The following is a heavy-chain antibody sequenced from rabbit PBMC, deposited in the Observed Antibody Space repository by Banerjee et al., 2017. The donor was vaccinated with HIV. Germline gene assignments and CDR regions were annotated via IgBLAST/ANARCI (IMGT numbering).Heavy chain of an antibody. CDR2: IYTSSGST. D-gene: IGHD4-2*01. Sequence: QEQLEESGGGLVKPEGTLTLTCKASGIDFSSYYYMCWVRQAPGKGLEWIACIYTSSGSTYYATWAKGRFTISGTSSTTVTLQMTSLTAADTATYFCARDSAGREDFNLWGPGTLVTVS. J-gene: IGHJ4*01. CDR1: GIDFSSYYY. CDR3: ARDSAGREDFNL. V-gene: IGHV1S45*01.